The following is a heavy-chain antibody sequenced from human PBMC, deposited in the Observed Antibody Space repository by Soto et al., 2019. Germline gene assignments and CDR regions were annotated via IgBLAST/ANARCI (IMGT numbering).Heavy chain of an antibody. J-gene: IGHJ6*04. CDR1: GGSISSYY. Sequence: SETLSLTCTVSGGSISSYYWSWIRQPPGKGLEWIGYIYYSGSTNYNPSLKSRVTISVDTSKNQFSLKLSSVTAADTAVYYCAREHERSGGMDVWGKGTTVNVSS. V-gene: IGHV4-59*01. CDR2: IYYSGST. CDR3: AREHERSGGMDV. D-gene: IGHD6-25*01.